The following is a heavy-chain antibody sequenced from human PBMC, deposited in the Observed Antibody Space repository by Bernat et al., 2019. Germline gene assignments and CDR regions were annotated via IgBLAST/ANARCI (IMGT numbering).Heavy chain of an antibody. V-gene: IGHV3-21*01. CDR3: ARGGSGRRWYGSQQDY. Sequence: EVQLVESGGGLVKPGGSLRLSCAASGFTFSSYSMNCVRQAPGKGLEWVSSISSSSSYIYYADSVKGRFTISRDNAKNSLYLQMNSLRAEDTSVYYCARGGSGRRWYGSQQDYWGQGTMVTVS. CDR1: GFTFSSYS. J-gene: IGHJ4*02. CDR2: ISSSSSYI. D-gene: IGHD6-13*01.